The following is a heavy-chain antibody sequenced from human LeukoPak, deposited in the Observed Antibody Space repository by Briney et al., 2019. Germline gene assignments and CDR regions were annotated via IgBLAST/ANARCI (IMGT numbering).Heavy chain of an antibody. CDR3: ATSIVGAPIDY. V-gene: IGHV1-69*13. J-gene: IGHJ4*02. CDR1: GGTFISYA. Sequence: SVKVSCKASGGTFISYAINWVRQAPGQGLEWMGGIIPIFGTANYAQKFQGRVTITADESTSTAYMELSSLRSEDTAVYYCATSIVGAPIDYWGQGTLVTVSS. D-gene: IGHD1-26*01. CDR2: IIPIFGTA.